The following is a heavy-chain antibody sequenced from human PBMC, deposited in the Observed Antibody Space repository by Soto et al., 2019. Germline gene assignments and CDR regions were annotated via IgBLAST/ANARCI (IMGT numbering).Heavy chain of an antibody. CDR2: INPNSGGT. CDR1: GYTFTGYY. V-gene: IGHV1-2*02. Sequence: ASVKVSCKASGYTFTGYYMHWVRQAPGQGLEWMGWINPNSGGTNYAQKFQGRVTMTRDTSISTAYMELSRLRSDDTAVYYCARVAYYDFWSGYYKGALDYWGQGTLVTAPQ. D-gene: IGHD3-3*01. CDR3: ARVAYYDFWSGYYKGALDY. J-gene: IGHJ4*02.